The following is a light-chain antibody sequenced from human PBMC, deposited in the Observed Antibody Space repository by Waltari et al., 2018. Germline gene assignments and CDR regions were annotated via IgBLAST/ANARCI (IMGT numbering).Light chain of an antibody. V-gene: IGKV1-5*03. CDR2: EAS. Sequence: DIQMTQSPSTLSASVGDRVTTTCRASQSIGSSLAWYQQKPGKAPKVVIYEASSLESGVPSRFSGSGSGTEFTLTISSLQPEDFATYYCQQYNNYLLTFGGGTKVEIK. CDR3: QQYNNYLLT. J-gene: IGKJ4*01. CDR1: QSIGSS.